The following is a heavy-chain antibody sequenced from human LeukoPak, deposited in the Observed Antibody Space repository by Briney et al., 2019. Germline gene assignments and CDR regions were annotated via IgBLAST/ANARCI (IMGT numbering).Heavy chain of an antibody. CDR1: GFTFSSYS. Sequence: GGSLRLSCAASGFTFSSYSMNWVRQAPGKGLEWVSSITSSSSYIYYADSVKGRFTISRDNAKNSPYLQMNSLRAEDTAVYYCARGGMRVRQLLPTLLDYWGQGILVTVSS. CDR3: ARGGMRVRQLLPTLLDY. D-gene: IGHD1-26*01. J-gene: IGHJ4*02. V-gene: IGHV3-21*01. CDR2: ITSSSSYI.